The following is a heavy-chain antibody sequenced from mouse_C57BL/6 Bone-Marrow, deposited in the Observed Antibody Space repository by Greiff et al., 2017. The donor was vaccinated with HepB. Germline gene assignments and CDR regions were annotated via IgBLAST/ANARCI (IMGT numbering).Heavy chain of an antibody. Sequence: QVTLKVSGPGILQPSQTLSLTCSFSGFSLSTSNMGIGWIRQPSGKGLEWLAHIWWNDDKYYNPSLKSRLTISKDTSNNQVFLKITIVDTADSATYYCAQRINVGSSLPYWGQGTLVTVSA. J-gene: IGHJ3*01. D-gene: IGHD1-3*01. V-gene: IGHV8-5*01. CDR3: AQRINVGSSLPY. CDR1: GFSLSTSNMG. CDR2: IWWNDDK.